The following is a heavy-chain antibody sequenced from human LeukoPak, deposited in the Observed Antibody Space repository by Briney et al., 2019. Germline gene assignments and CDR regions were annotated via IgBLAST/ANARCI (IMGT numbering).Heavy chain of an antibody. J-gene: IGHJ4*02. D-gene: IGHD5-18*01. CDR3: ALSTATGRYFDY. V-gene: IGHV3-11*03. CDR2: ISSSSSYT. CDR1: GFTFSEYY. Sequence: GGSLRLSCAASGFTFSEYYMSWIRQAPGKGLEWVSYISSSSSYTNYADSVKGRFTISRDNAKNSLYLQMNSLRAEDTAVYYCALSTATGRYFDYWGQGTLVTVSS.